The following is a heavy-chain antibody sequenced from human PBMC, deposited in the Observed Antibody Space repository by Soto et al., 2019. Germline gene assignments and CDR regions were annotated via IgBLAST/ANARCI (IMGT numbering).Heavy chain of an antibody. CDR2: IGDNGGST. CDR3: AKILVAAGLDY. Sequence: PGGSLRLSCTSSGSTFSTYAMSWVRQAPGKGLEWVSAIGDNGGSTYYADSVKGRFTISRDNSKNTLYLQMNSLRAEDTAVYYCAKILVAAGLDYWGQGTLVTVSS. CDR1: GSTFSTYA. D-gene: IGHD6-13*01. J-gene: IGHJ4*02. V-gene: IGHV3-23*01.